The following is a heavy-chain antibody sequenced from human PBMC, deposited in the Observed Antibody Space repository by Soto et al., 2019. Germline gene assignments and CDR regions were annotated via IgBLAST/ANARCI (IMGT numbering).Heavy chain of an antibody. D-gene: IGHD2-2*01. J-gene: IGHJ4*02. CDR2: ISYDGSNK. V-gene: IGHV3-30-3*01. CDR1: GFTFSSYA. CDR3: ARRAAIDY. Sequence: QVQLVESGGGVVQPGRSLRLSCAASGFTFSSYAMHWVRQAPGKGLEWVAVISYDGSNKYYADSVKGRFTISRDNSKNTLYLQMNSLRAEDTAVDYCARRAAIDYWGQGTLVTVSS.